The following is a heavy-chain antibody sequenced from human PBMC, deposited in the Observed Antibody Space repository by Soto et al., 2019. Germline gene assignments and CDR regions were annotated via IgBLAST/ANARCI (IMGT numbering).Heavy chain of an antibody. CDR1: GFTFDDYT. D-gene: IGHD2-15*01. CDR3: AKDICSGGSCAECYYGMDV. CDR2: ISWDGGST. Sequence: GGSLRLSCAASGFTFDDYTMHWVRQAPGKGLEWVSLISWDGGSTYYADSVKGRFTISRDNSKNSLYLQMNSLRTEDTALYYCAKDICSGGSCAECYYGMDVRGQGTTVTVSS. V-gene: IGHV3-43*01. J-gene: IGHJ6*02.